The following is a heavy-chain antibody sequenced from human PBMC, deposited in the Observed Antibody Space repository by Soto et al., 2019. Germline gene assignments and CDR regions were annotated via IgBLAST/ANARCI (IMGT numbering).Heavy chain of an antibody. J-gene: IGHJ4*02. D-gene: IGHD3-10*01. CDR3: ATTSGGDGR. CDR1: GFTFSSYE. Sequence: PGGSLRLSCAASGFTFSSYEMNWVRQAPGEGLEWVSYISSSGSTIYYADSVKGRFTISRDNAKNSLYLQMNSLGAEDTAVYYCATTSGGDGRWGQGTLVTVSS. V-gene: IGHV3-48*03. CDR2: ISSSGSTI.